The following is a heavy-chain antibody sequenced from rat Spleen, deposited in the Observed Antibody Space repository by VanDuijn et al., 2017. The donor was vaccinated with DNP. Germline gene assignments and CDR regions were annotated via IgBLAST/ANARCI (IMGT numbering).Heavy chain of an antibody. V-gene: IGHV5S13*01. CDR1: GFTFSNYD. D-gene: IGHD1-12*03. CDR3: ATSGYGFDGYPFAY. Sequence: EVQLVESGGGLVQPGGSLKLSCAASGFTFSNYDMAWVRQAPTKGLEWVASISTSGDNTYYRDSVKGRFTVSRDNAKNTQYLQMDSLRSEDMATYYCATSGYGFDGYPFAYWGQGTLVTVSS. J-gene: IGHJ3*01. CDR2: ISTSGDNT.